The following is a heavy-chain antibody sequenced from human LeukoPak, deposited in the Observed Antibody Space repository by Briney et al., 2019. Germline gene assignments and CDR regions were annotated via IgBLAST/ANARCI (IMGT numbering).Heavy chain of an antibody. J-gene: IGHJ4*02. CDR1: GFTFDDYA. CDR2: ISWNSGSI. CDR3: AKEEVAGTFDY. Sequence: GGSLRLSCAASGFTFDDYAMHWVRHAPGQGLEWVSGISWNSGSIAYADSVKGRFTISRDNAKNSLYLQMNRLRAEDTALYYCAKEEVAGTFDYWGQGTLVTVSS. D-gene: IGHD6-19*01. V-gene: IGHV3-9*01.